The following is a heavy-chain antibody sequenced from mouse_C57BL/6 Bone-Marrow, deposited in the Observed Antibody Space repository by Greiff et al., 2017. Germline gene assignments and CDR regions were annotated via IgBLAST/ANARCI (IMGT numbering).Heavy chain of an antibody. CDR2: IYPRSGNT. J-gene: IGHJ2*01. Sequence: VQGVESGAELARPGASVKLSCKASGYTFTSYGISWVKQRTGQGLEWIGEIYPRSGNTYYNEKFKGKATLTADKSSSTAYMELRSLTSEDSAVYFCARERITTGYYFDYWGQGTTLTVSS. CDR3: ARERITTGYYFDY. CDR1: GYTFTSYG. D-gene: IGHD2-4*01. V-gene: IGHV1-81*01.